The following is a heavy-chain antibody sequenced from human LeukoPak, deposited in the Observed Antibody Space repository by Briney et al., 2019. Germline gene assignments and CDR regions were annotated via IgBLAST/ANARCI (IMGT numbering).Heavy chain of an antibody. J-gene: IGHJ4*02. CDR1: GGSISSGSYY. V-gene: IGHV4-61*02. CDR2: IYTSGST. D-gene: IGHD6-19*01. Sequence: PSETLSLTCTVSGGSISSGSYYWSWIRQPAGKGLEWIGRIYTSGSTNYNPSLKSRVTISVDTSKNQFSLKLSSVTAADTAVYYCARASYSSGWYDYWGQGTLVTVSS. CDR3: ARASYSSGWYDY.